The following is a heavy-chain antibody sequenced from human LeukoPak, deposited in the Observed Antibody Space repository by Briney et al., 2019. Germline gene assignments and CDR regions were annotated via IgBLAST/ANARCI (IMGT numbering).Heavy chain of an antibody. CDR2: IYYSGST. J-gene: IGHJ4*02. Sequence: PSETLSLTCTVSGGSISSYYWSWIRQPPGKGLEWIGYIYYSGSTNYNPSLKSRVTISVDTSKNQFSLKLSSVTAADTAVYYCARPHSVLTRFAYWRQETLPTLSS. V-gene: IGHV4-59*01. CDR1: GGSISSYY. D-gene: IGHD2-2*01. CDR3: ARPHSVLTRFAY.